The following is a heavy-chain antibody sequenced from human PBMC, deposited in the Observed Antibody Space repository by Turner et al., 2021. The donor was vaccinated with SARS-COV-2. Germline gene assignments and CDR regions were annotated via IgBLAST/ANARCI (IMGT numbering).Heavy chain of an antibody. CDR2: IWYDGSNK. CDR3: ARDLFQDYGSGSYRLDY. Sequence: QVQLVESGGGVVQPGRSLRLSCAASIFTFSSYGMHWVRQPPGKGLEWVALIWYDGSNKYYADSVKGRFTISRDNSKNTLYLQMNSLRAEDTAVYYCARDLFQDYGSGSYRLDYWGQGTLVTVSS. CDR1: IFTFSSYG. J-gene: IGHJ4*02. V-gene: IGHV3-33*01. D-gene: IGHD3-10*01.